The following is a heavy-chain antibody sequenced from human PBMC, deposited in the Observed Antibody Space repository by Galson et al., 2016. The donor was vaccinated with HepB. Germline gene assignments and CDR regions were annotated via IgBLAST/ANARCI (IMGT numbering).Heavy chain of an antibody. V-gene: IGHV1-18*01. CDR1: GYTFTNYG. CDR3: ARERGNYAYFDY. Sequence: SVKVSCKASGYTFTNYGISWVRQAPGQGLEWLGWISVYNGDTNCAQNLQGRVTMTTDTSTSTASMELRSLRSDDTAIYYCARERGNYAYFDYWGQGTLVTVSS. CDR2: ISVYNGDT. D-gene: IGHD4-11*01. J-gene: IGHJ4*02.